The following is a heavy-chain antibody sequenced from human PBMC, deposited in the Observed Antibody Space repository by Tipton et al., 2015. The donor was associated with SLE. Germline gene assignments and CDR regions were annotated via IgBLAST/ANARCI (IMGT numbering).Heavy chain of an antibody. CDR2: IDSDGSTT. CDR1: GFTFSTYW. D-gene: IGHD3-10*01. Sequence: SLRLSCAASGFTFSTYWMYWVRQAPGKGLVWVSRIDSDGSTTTYADSVKGRFTISRDNAKNTLFLQMDSLRVEDTAVYYCAKGSGNPAFDIWGQGTMVTVSS. V-gene: IGHV3-74*01. CDR3: AKGSGNPAFDI. J-gene: IGHJ3*02.